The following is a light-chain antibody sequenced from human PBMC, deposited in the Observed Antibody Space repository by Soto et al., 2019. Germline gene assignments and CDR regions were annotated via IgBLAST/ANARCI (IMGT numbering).Light chain of an antibody. CDR3: SSYTTTLTHV. V-gene: IGLV2-14*03. J-gene: IGLJ1*01. CDR2: DVV. CDR1: SSDVGGFNS. Sequence: QSVLTQPASVSGSPGQSITISCTGTSSDVGGFNSVSWYQLRPGTAPKLILYDVVDRPSGVSYRFSGSKSGNTASLSISGLQAADEADYSCSSYTTTLTHVFGSVTKVTDL.